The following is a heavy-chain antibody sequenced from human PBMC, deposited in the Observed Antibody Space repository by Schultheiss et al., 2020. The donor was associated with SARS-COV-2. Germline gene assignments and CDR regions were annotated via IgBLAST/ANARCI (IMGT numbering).Heavy chain of an antibody. CDR1: GGSFSAYY. CDR3: ASISTIFGVVRAP. CDR2: IYYSGST. V-gene: IGHV4-34*09. Sequence: SQTLSLTCAVYGGSFSAYYWTWIRQPPGKGLEWIGYIYYSGSTYYNPSLKSRVTISVDTSKNQFSLKLSSVTAADTAVYYCASISTIFGVVRAPWGQGTLVTVSS. J-gene: IGHJ5*02. D-gene: IGHD3-3*01.